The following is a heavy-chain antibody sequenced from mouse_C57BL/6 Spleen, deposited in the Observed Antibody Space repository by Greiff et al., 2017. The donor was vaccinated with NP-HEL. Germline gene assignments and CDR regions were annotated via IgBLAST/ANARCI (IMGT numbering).Heavy chain of an antibody. CDR2: IYPGSGST. CDR1: GYTFTSYW. V-gene: IGHV1-55*01. D-gene: IGHD1-1*02. Sequence: QVQLQQPGAELVKPGASVKMSCKASGYTFTSYWITWVKQRPGQGLEWIGDIYPGSGSTNYNEKFKSKATLTVDTSSSTAYMQLSSLTSEGSAVDYCARSGWPGAWFAYWGQGTLVTVSA. J-gene: IGHJ3*01. CDR3: ARSGWPGAWFAY.